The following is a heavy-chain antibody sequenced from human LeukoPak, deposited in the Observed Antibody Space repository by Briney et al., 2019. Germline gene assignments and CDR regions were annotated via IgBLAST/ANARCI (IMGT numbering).Heavy chain of an antibody. V-gene: IGHV3-74*01. D-gene: IGHD3-10*01. CDR1: GFTFSSCW. CDR3: ARDFLHGGV. CDR2: ISTDGSDT. J-gene: IGHJ4*02. Sequence: GGSLRLSCAASGFTFSSCWMHWVRQAPGKGLVWVSRISTDGSDTRYADSVKGRFTISRDNATNTLYLQMNSLRAEDTAVYYCARDFLHGGVWGQGTLVSVSS.